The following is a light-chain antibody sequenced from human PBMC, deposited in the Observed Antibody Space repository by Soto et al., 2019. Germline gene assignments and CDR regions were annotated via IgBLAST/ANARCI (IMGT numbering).Light chain of an antibody. CDR2: AAS. J-gene: IGKJ4*01. Sequence: DIQMTQSPSSLSASVGVRVTITCRASQSISSYLNWYQQKPGKAPKLLIYAASSLQSGVPSRFSGSGSGTDFTLTISNQQPEDFATYYCQRSYSTPLTFGGGTKVEIK. CDR3: QRSYSTPLT. CDR1: QSISSY. V-gene: IGKV1-39*01.